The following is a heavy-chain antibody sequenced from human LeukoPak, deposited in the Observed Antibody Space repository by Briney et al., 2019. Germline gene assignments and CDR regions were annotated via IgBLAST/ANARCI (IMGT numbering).Heavy chain of an antibody. Sequence: ASVKVSCKASGYTFTSYGISWVRQAPGQGLEWMGWIGAYNGNTNYAQKLQGRVTMTTDTSTSTAYMELRSLRSDDTAVYYCARGEGRYHSSGWYWNYWGQGTLVTVSS. V-gene: IGHV1-18*04. CDR2: IGAYNGNT. CDR1: GYTFTSYG. CDR3: ARGEGRYHSSGWYWNY. D-gene: IGHD6-19*01. J-gene: IGHJ4*02.